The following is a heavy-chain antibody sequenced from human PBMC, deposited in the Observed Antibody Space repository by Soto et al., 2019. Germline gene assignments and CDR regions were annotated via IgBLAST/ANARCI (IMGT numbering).Heavy chain of an antibody. J-gene: IGHJ4*02. CDR1: GGSISSGGHY. V-gene: IGHV4-31*03. D-gene: IGHD6-13*01. CDR2: IYYSGST. Sequence: QVQLQESGPGLVKPSQTLSLTCTVSGGSISSGGHYWSWIRQHPGKGLEWIGYIYYSGSTYYNPSLNSRFTTSVATSRKQFSLTLCSVTTADTAVYYCARGYSSSWYSPDSSGWVALFDYWGQGTLVTVSS. CDR3: ARGYSSSWYSPDSSGWVALFDY.